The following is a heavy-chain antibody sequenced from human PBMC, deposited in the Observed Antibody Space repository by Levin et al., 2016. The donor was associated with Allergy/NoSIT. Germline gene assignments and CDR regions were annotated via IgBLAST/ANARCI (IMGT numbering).Heavy chain of an antibody. CDR2: INPSNANT. CDR3: TRDFTPAYCTTGSCPTGGWSDP. D-gene: IGHD2-8*01. Sequence: WVRQAPGQGLEWMGWINPSNANTRYSDSLQGRVTMTTDASTSTAYMELTSLRSDDTALYYCTRDFTPAYCTTGSCPTGGWSDPWSQGTLVTVSS. J-gene: IGHJ5*02. V-gene: IGHV1-18*01.